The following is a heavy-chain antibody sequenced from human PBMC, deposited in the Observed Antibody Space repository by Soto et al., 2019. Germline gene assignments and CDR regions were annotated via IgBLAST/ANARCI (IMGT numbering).Heavy chain of an antibody. D-gene: IGHD2-2*01. J-gene: IGHJ4*02. V-gene: IGHV3-23*01. CDR2: ISGSCGTT. Sequence: EVQLLESGGGLVQPGGSLRLSCAASGFTFRNYAMSWARQAPGKGLEWVSAISGSCGTTHYADPVKGRFTISRDNSKNTLYLQMNSLRVEDTAVYYCAKDRSSTSCYAFDYWGQGSLVTVSS. CDR3: AKDRSSTSCYAFDY. CDR1: GFTFRNYA.